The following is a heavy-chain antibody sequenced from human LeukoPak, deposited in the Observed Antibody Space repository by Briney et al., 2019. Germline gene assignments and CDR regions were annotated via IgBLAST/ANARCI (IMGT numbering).Heavy chain of an antibody. Sequence: GGSLRLSCAASGFTFSSYAMSWVRQAPGKGLEWVSAISGSGGSTYYADSVKGRFTISRDNSKNTLYLQMNSLRAEDTAVYYCAKSKLQSYSEGYFDYWGQGTLVTVSS. CDR3: AKSKLQSYSEGYFDY. V-gene: IGHV3-23*01. CDR2: ISGSGGST. D-gene: IGHD5-18*01. J-gene: IGHJ4*02. CDR1: GFTFSSYA.